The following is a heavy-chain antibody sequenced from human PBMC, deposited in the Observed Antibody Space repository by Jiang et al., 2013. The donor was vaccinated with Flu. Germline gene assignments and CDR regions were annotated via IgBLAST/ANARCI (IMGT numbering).Heavy chain of an antibody. CDR3: ARSTTVTRPGDF. D-gene: IGHD4-17*01. Sequence: SLKSRVTISIDTSKNQFSLKLTSVTAADTAVYFCARSTTVTRPGDFWGQGTLVTVSS. V-gene: IGHV4-59*01. J-gene: IGHJ4*02.